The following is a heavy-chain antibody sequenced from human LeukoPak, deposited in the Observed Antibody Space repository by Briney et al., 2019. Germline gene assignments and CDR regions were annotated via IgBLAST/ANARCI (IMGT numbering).Heavy chain of an antibody. Sequence: SETLSLTCTVSSGSIGSYYWSWIRQPPGKGLEWIGEINHSGSTNYNPSLKSRVTISVDTSKNQFSLKLSSVTAADTAVYYCARASGYCSGGSCVYFDYWGQGTLVTVSS. J-gene: IGHJ4*02. CDR2: INHSGST. V-gene: IGHV4-34*01. CDR3: ARASGYCSGGSCVYFDY. D-gene: IGHD2-15*01. CDR1: SGSIGSYY.